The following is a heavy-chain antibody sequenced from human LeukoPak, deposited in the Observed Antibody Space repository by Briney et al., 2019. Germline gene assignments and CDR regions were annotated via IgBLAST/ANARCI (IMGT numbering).Heavy chain of an antibody. V-gene: IGHV4-34*01. J-gene: IGHJ4*02. CDR3: ARAYCGGDCYLFDY. CDR2: INHSGST. D-gene: IGHD2-21*02. CDR1: GGSFSGYY. Sequence: PSETLSLTCAVYGGSFSGYYWSWIRQPPGKGLEWIGEINHSGSTNYNPSLKSRVTISVDTSKNQFSLKLSSVTAADTAVYYCARAYCGGDCYLFDYWGQGTLVTVSS.